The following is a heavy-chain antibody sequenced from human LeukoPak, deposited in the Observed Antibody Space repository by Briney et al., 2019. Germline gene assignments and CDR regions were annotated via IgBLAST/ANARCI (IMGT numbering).Heavy chain of an antibody. CDR3: ASLSRDGGSRSH. CDR2: IIPILGIA. D-gene: IGHD2-15*01. J-gene: IGHJ4*02. V-gene: IGHV1-69*02. Sequence: GASVKVSCKASGYTFTGYYMHWVRQAPGQGLEWMGRIIPILGIANYAQKFQGRVTITADKSTSTAYMELSSLRSEDTAVYYCASLSRDGGSRSHWGQGTLVTVSS. CDR1: GYTFTGYY.